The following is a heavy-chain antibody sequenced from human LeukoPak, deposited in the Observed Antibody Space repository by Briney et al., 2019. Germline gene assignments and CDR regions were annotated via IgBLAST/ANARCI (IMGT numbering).Heavy chain of an antibody. CDR1: AFSLNAYN. Sequence: GGSLRLSCAASAFSLNAYNMNWVRQAPGKGLEWVSSISYTGTYIYYADSVKGRFTISRDNAKNSLYLQMNSLRAEDTAIYFCAREDDWNYEDYWGQGTLVTVSS. V-gene: IGHV3-21*01. J-gene: IGHJ4*02. D-gene: IGHD1-7*01. CDR2: ISYTGTYI. CDR3: AREDDWNYEDY.